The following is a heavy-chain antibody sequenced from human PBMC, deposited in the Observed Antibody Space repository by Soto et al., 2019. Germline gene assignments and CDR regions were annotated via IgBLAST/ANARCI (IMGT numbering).Heavy chain of an antibody. CDR3: ARGSYDYYDSSGYFLYYYGMDV. J-gene: IGHJ6*02. Sequence: QVQLQESGPGLVKPSQTLSLTCTVSGGSISSGGYYWSWIRQHPGKGLEWIGYIYYSGSTYYNPSLKSRVTISVDTSKNQISLKLSSVTAADTAVYYCARGSYDYYDSSGYFLYYYGMDVWGQGTTVTVSS. D-gene: IGHD3-22*01. V-gene: IGHV4-31*03. CDR2: IYYSGST. CDR1: GGSISSGGYY.